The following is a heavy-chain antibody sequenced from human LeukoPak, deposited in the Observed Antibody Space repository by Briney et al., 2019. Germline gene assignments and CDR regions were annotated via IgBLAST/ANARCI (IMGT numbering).Heavy chain of an antibody. CDR1: GFTFSDYA. J-gene: IGHJ4*02. Sequence: PGGSLRLSCAASGFTFSDYAMSWVRQAPGKGLEWVSAISSSGGSTYYADSVKGRFTISRDNSRYTLYLQMNSLRAEDTAVYYCASSLEGNFWSGYHFWGQGTLVTVSS. CDR3: ASSLEGNFWSGYHF. CDR2: ISSSGGST. D-gene: IGHD3-3*01. V-gene: IGHV3-23*01.